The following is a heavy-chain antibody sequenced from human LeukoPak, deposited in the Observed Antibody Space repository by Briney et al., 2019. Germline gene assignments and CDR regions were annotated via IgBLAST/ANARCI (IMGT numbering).Heavy chain of an antibody. V-gene: IGHV4-59*01. CDR3: ARFPQGGFNYFDY. CDR2: IYYSGST. Sequence: SETLSLTCTVSGGSISSYYWSWIRQPPGKGLEWIGYIYYSGSTNYNPSPKSRVTISVDTSKNLFSLKLNSVTTADTAVYYCARFPQGGFNYFDYWGQGALVTVSS. D-gene: IGHD5-24*01. CDR1: GGSISSYY. J-gene: IGHJ4*02.